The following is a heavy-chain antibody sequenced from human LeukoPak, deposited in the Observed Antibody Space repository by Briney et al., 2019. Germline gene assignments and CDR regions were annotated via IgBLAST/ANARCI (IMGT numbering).Heavy chain of an antibody. CDR2: IKQDGSEK. CDR1: RFTFTRYW. CDR3: AGLSGGFYDTNDYA. J-gene: IGHJ5*02. Sequence: GGSLRLSCAASRFTFTRYWMTWVRQAPGKGLEWVANIKQDGSEKYYVDSVKGRFTISRDNAKNSLYLQMNILRVEDTAVYYCAGLSGGFYDTNDYAWGQGTLVTVSS. V-gene: IGHV3-7*01. D-gene: IGHD3-22*01.